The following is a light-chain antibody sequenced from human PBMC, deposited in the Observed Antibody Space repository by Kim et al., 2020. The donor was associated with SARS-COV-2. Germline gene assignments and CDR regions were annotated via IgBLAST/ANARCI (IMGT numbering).Light chain of an antibody. J-gene: IGKJ4*01. CDR1: QGINIS. CDR2: ASS. V-gene: IGKV1-17*03. Sequence: SSVGDRCTSSCRASQGINISLAWFQQKPGTVPKRLFYASSSLQSGVPSRFSGSGSGTEFTLTISSLQPEDFATYYCLQHNSYPRTFGGGTKVDIK. CDR3: LQHNSYPRT.